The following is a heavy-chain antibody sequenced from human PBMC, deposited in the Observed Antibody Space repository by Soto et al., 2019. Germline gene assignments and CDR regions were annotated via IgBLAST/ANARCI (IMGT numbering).Heavy chain of an antibody. D-gene: IGHD2-15*01. CDR2: INPNSGGA. CDR1: GYTFTGYY. Sequence: ASVKVSCKASGYTFTGYYMHWVRQAPGQGLEWMGWINPNSGGANYAKKFQGWVTMTRDTSISTAYMELSRLRSDDTAVYYCARVRGYCSGGSCYFDYWGQGTLVTVSS. V-gene: IGHV1-2*04. J-gene: IGHJ4*02. CDR3: ARVRGYCSGGSCYFDY.